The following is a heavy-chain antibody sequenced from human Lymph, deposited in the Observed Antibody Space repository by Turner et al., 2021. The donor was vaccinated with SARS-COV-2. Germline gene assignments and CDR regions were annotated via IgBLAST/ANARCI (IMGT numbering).Heavy chain of an antibody. Sequence: QVRLVQSGAEVKKPGSSVKVSCKAYGGTFSSYAINWVRRAPGQGLEWMGRIIPILGIANYAQKFQGRVKITADKSTSTAYMELRSLRSEDTAVYYCARGRLDSFGGGYYSWFDPWGQGTLVTVSS. D-gene: IGHD1-26*01. CDR2: IIPILGIA. J-gene: IGHJ5*02. CDR3: ARGRLDSFGGGYYSWFDP. CDR1: GGTFSSYA. V-gene: IGHV1-69*04.